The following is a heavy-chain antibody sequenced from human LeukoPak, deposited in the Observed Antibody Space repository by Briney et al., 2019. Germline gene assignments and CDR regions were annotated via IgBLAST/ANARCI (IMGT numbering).Heavy chain of an antibody. J-gene: IGHJ3*02. CDR1: GYTLTELS. D-gene: IGHD1-26*01. CDR3: ATSYSGGRDAFDI. CDR2: FDPEDGET. Sequence: ASVKVSCKVSGYTLTELSMHWVRQAPGKGLEGMGGFDPEDGETIYAQKFQGRVTMTEDTSTDTAYMELSSLRSEDTAVYYCATSYSGGRDAFDIWGQGTMVTVSS. V-gene: IGHV1-24*01.